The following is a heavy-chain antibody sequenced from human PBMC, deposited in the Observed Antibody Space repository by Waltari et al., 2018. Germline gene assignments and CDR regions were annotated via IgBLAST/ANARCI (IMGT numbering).Heavy chain of an antibody. V-gene: IGHV3-23*01. CDR2: VRGRGGRT. Sequence: VQLLESGGGLVQPGGSLRLSCAASGFTFSSYAMSWVRQAPGKGLEWVPPVRGRGGRTSSADAGKGRFTSSRDNSKNTLYLQMNSLRAEDTAVYYCAKDWGGSYFLDAFRYWGQGTLVTVSS. CDR3: AKDWGGSYFLDAFRY. D-gene: IGHD1-26*01. CDR1: GFTFSSYA. J-gene: IGHJ4*02.